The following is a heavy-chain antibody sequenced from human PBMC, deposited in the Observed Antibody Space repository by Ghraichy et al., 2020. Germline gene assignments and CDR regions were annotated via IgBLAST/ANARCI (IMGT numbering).Heavy chain of an antibody. CDR1: GDSVSSTGAG. J-gene: IGHJ4*02. CDR2: TYYKPNWYS. CDR3: ARGGFDILTGYFAPHFDS. D-gene: IGHD3-9*01. Sequence: SQTLSLTCAISGDSVSSTGAGWNWVRQSPSRGLEWLGMTYYKPNWYSDYAVSVKGRISINSDTSKNQFSLHLNSVTPEDSAVYYCARGGFDILTGYFAPHFDSWGREPWSPSLQ. V-gene: IGHV6-1*01.